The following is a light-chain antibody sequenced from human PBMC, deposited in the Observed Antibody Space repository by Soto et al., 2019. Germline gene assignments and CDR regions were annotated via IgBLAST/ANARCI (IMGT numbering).Light chain of an antibody. CDR1: SSDVGGYNY. CDR2: DVS. CDR3: SSYTRSSTLHVV. V-gene: IGLV2-14*01. Sequence: QSALTQPASVSGSPGQSITISCTGTSSDVGGYNYVSWYQQHPGKAPKLMIYDVSNQPSGVSNRFSGSKSGNTASLTISGLQAEDEADYYCSSYTRSSTLHVVFGGGTKLTVL. J-gene: IGLJ2*01.